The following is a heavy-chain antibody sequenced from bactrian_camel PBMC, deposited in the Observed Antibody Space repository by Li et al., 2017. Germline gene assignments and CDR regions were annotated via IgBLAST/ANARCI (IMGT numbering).Heavy chain of an antibody. CDR2: IESDGST. CDR3: AADTSNIPFGQPGSWCYDPSDWGANFGF. V-gene: IGHV3S26*01. J-gene: IGHJ6*01. D-gene: IGHD3*01. Sequence: HVQLVESGGGSVQAGGSLRLSCAASGYTYSSYCMGWFRQAPGKEREGVAGIESDGSTSYTDSVKGRFTISQDSGKNILYLQMRSLKPEDTAMYYCAADTSNIPFGQPGSWCYDPSDWGANFGFWGQGTQVTVS. CDR1: GYTYSSYC.